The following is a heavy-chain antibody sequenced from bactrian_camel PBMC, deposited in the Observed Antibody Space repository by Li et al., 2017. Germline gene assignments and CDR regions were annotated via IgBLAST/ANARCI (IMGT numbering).Heavy chain of an antibody. Sequence: HVQLVESGGGSVEAGGSLTLSCTPSQYTGPGSRACMGWSRQAPGKDYEGLAAIYSDGRSTYYADSVKGRFSISRDNSTNTVYLQMNNLKPEDTAVYYCATSKIYRITVVPGNGECWDYEHNYWGQGTQVTVS. V-gene: IGHV3S1*01. D-gene: IGHD1*01. CDR2: IYSDGRST. CDR1: QYTGPGSRAC. J-gene: IGHJ4*01. CDR3: ATSKIYRITVVPGNGECWDYEHNY.